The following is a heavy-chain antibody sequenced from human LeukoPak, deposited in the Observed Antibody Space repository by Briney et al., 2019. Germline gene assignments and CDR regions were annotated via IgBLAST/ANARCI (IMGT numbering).Heavy chain of an antibody. CDR1: GYSISSGYY. D-gene: IGHD2-2*01. CDR3: AREFRVVVPAAIDYFDY. CDR2: IYHSGST. Sequence: SETLSLTCAVSGYSISSGYYWGWIRQPPGKGLEWLGSIYHSGSTYYNPSLKSRVTISVDTSKNQFSLKLSSVTAADTAVYYCAREFRVVVPAAIDYFDYWGQGTLVTVSS. J-gene: IGHJ4*02. V-gene: IGHV4-38-2*02.